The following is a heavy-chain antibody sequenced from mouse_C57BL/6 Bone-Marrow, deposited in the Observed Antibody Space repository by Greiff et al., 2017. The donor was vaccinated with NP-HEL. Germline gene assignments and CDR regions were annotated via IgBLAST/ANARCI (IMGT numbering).Heavy chain of an antibody. CDR3: ARWAYDYDEDY. CDR1: GFTFTDYY. Sequence: EVKLMESGGGLVQPGGSLSLSCAASGFTFTDYYMSWVRQPPGKALEWLGFIRNKANGYTTEYSASVKGRFTISRDNSQSILYLQMNALRAEDSATYYCARWAYDYDEDYWGQGTTLTVSS. D-gene: IGHD2-4*01. V-gene: IGHV7-3*01. CDR2: IRNKANGYTT. J-gene: IGHJ2*01.